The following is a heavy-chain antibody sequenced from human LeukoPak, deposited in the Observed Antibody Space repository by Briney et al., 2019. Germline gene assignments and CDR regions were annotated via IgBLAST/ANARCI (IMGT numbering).Heavy chain of an antibody. J-gene: IGHJ4*02. CDR3: ARSRRDGFSHSIYY. D-gene: IGHD3-3*01. CDR1: GFTFSSYG. V-gene: IGHV3-30*03. CDR2: ISYDGSNK. Sequence: GGSLRLSCAASGFTFSSYGMHWVRQAPGKGLEWVAVISYDGSNKYYADSVKGRFTISRDNSKNTLHLQMNSLRAEDTAVYYCARSRRDGFSHSIYYWGQGTLVTVSS.